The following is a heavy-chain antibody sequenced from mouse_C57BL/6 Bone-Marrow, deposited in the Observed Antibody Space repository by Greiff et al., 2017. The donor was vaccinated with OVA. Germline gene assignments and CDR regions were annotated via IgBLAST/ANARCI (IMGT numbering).Heavy chain of an antibody. CDR3: ARRLYYFDY. J-gene: IGHJ2*01. CDR2: ISSGSSTI. Sequence: EVQLVESGGGLVKPGGSLKLSCAASGFTFSDYGMHWVRQAPEQGLEWVAYISSGSSTIYYADTVKGRFTITRDNTKNTLFLQMTSLRSEDTARYYCARRLYYFDYWGQGTTLTVSS. CDR1: GFTFSDYG. V-gene: IGHV5-17*01.